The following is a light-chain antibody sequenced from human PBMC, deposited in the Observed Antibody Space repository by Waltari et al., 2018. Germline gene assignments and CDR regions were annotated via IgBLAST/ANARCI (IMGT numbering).Light chain of an antibody. CDR3: QQRRNWPPLT. V-gene: IGKV3-11*01. CDR2: DAS. CDR1: DDVSRY. J-gene: IGKJ4*01. Sequence: ETVLTQSQATLSLSPGERATLSCRASDDVSRYLAWYQQKPGHAPRLLIYDASNRATGIPTRFSGSGSGTDFTLTISSLEPEDFALYYCQQRRNWPPLTFGGGTKVE.